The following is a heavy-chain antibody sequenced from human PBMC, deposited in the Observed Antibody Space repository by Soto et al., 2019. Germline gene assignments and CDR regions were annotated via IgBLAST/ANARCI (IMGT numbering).Heavy chain of an antibody. CDR2: INPNSGGT. CDR1: GYTFTGYY. CDR3: ARAKNPTVTTDY. D-gene: IGHD4-17*01. V-gene: IGHV1-2*02. J-gene: IGHJ4*02. Sequence: ASVKVSCKASGYTFTGYYMHWVRQAPGQGLEWMGWINPNSGGTSYAQKFQGRVTMTRDTSISTAYMELSRLRSDDTAVYYCARAKNPTVTTDYWGQGTLVTVSS.